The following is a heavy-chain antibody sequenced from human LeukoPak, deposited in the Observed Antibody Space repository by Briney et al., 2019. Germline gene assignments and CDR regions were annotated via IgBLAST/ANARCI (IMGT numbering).Heavy chain of an antibody. D-gene: IGHD6-6*01. CDR3: ARDFSSSGNDY. Sequence: GGSLRLSCAASGFTFYTIGMHWVRQAPGKGLEWVAVISFDGSIKYYADSVKGRFTISRDNSKNTLYLQMNSLRAEDTAVYYCARDFSSSGNDYWGQGTLVTVSS. J-gene: IGHJ4*02. CDR1: GFTFYTIG. V-gene: IGHV3-30*19. CDR2: ISFDGSIK.